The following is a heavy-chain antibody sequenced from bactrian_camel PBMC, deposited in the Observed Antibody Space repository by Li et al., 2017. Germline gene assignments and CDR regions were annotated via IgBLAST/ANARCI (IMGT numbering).Heavy chain of an antibody. V-gene: IGHV3S53*01. J-gene: IGHJ6*01. CDR3: ARFSWSDGFGY. Sequence: QLVESGGGSVQVGGSLRLSCTASGYSYNHNYMAWFRQVPGKEREGVAAINVRLRTMYADSVKGRFTISKDSAKNTLYLQLNSLKTDDTGMYHCARFSWSDGFGYWGQGTQVTVS. D-gene: IGHD5*01. CDR1: GYSYNHNY. CDR2: INVRLRT.